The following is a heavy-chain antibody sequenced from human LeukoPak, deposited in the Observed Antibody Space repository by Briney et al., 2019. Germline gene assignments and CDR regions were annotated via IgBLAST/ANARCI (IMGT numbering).Heavy chain of an antibody. CDR3: ANSITMVRGIIIFWPLDY. CDR1: GFTFSSYA. V-gene: IGHV3-23*01. D-gene: IGHD3-10*01. Sequence: PGASLRLSCAASGFTFSSYAMSWVRQAPGKGLEWVSAISSSGGSTYYADSVKGRFTISRDNSKNTLYLQMNSLRAEDTAFYYCANSITMVRGIIIFWPLDYWGQGTLVTVSS. CDR2: ISSSGGST. J-gene: IGHJ4*02.